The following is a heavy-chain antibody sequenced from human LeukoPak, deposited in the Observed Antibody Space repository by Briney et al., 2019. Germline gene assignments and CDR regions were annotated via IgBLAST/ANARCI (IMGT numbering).Heavy chain of an antibody. Sequence: SETLSLTCTVSGYSISSGYYWGWIRQPPGKGLEWIGSIYHSGSTYYNPSLKSRVTISVDTSKNQFSLKLSSVTAADTAVYYCARDSFEEQQLTPEMNWFDPWGQGTLVTVSS. CDR1: GYSISSGYY. J-gene: IGHJ5*02. D-gene: IGHD6-13*01. CDR2: IYHSGST. CDR3: ARDSFEEQQLTPEMNWFDP. V-gene: IGHV4-38-2*02.